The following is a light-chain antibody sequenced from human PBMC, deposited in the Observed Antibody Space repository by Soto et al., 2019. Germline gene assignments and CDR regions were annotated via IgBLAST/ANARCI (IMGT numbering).Light chain of an antibody. CDR1: QSVSSN. CDR3: EQYNNWPRT. V-gene: IGKV3-15*01. J-gene: IGKJ1*01. CDR2: GAS. Sequence: EIVMTQSPATLSVSPGERATLSCRASQSVSSNLAWYQQKPGQATRLLIYGASTRATGIPARFRGRGSGTEFTLTISSLQSEDVEVYYGEQYNNWPRTFGQGTKVEIK.